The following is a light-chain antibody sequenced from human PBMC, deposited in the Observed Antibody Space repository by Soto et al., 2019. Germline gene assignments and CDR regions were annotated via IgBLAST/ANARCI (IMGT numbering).Light chain of an antibody. Sequence: DIQMTQSPSSLSASVGDRVTITCQASQDISNYLNWYQQKPGKAPKLLIYDASNLETGVPSRFSGSGSGTDFTFTISSLQPEDIATYYCQQYDKSSTFGGGTKVVIK. CDR3: QQYDKSST. J-gene: IGKJ4*01. V-gene: IGKV1-33*01. CDR2: DAS. CDR1: QDISNY.